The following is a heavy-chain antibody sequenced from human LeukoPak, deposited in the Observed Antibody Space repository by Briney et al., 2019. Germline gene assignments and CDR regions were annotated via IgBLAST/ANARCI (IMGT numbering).Heavy chain of an antibody. CDR2: IIPILGIA. V-gene: IGHV1-69*02. CDR1: GGTFSSYI. CDR3: ARGGSVTTVTTRHYYYYGMDV. D-gene: IGHD4-17*01. J-gene: IGHJ6*02. Sequence: SVKVSCKASGGTFSSYIISWVRQAPGQGLEWMGRIIPILGIANYAQKFQGRVTITADKSTSTAYMELSSLRSEDTAVYYCARGGSVTTVTTRHYYYYGMDVWGQGTTVTVSS.